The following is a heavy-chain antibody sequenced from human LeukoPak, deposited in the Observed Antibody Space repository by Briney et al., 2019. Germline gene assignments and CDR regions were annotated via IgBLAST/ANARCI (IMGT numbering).Heavy chain of an antibody. V-gene: IGHV4-38-2*01. J-gene: IGHJ3*01. CDR3: ARHGPPWGYYGAFDF. D-gene: IGHD3-3*01. Sequence: PSETLSLTCAVYGGSFSGYYWGWIRQPPGKGLEWIGSIYHSGSTYYNPSLKSRVTISVDTSKNQFSLKLSSVTAADTAVYYCARHGPPWGYYGAFDFWGQGTMVTVSS. CDR2: IYHSGST. CDR1: GGSFSGYY.